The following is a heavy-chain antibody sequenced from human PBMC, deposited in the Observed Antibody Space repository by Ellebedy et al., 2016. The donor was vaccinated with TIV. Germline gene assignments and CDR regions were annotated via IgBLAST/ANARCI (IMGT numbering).Heavy chain of an antibody. Sequence: SETLSLXCDVDIPSFSGYHWAWGRQPPGKGLEWIGDVDPRGSARYISSLKSRVTISLDTSKKQFSLNITSVTAADTALYFCASGSMVRGLAGWGQGTLVTVSS. D-gene: IGHD3-10*01. CDR1: IPSFSGYH. J-gene: IGHJ4*02. V-gene: IGHV4-34*01. CDR3: ASGSMVRGLAG. CDR2: VDPRGSA.